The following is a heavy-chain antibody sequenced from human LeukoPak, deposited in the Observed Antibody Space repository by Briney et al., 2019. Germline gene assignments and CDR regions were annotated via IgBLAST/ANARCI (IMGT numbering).Heavy chain of an antibody. CDR3: ARSIEGAPSFDL. CDR1: GGSFSGYY. Sequence: SETLSLTCAVYGGSFSGYYWTWIRQPPGKGLEWIGEINHSGITNYNPSLKSRVTISVDTSKYQFSLNLSSATAADTAVYYCARSIEGAPSFDLWGRGTLVTVSS. J-gene: IGHJ2*01. V-gene: IGHV4-34*01. D-gene: IGHD1-26*01. CDR2: INHSGIT.